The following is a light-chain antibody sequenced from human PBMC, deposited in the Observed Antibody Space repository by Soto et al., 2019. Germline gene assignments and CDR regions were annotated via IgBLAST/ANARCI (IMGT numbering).Light chain of an antibody. CDR3: SSYAASNNLGV. CDR2: EVS. J-gene: IGLJ2*01. Sequence: QSALTQPPSASGSPGQAVTISCIGTSSDVGGYNYVSWYKQHPGKAPKLTIYEVSKRPSGVPDRFSGSKSGNPASLTVSVLQAEDEADYYCSSYAASNNLGVFGGGTQLTVL. V-gene: IGLV2-8*01. CDR1: SSDVGGYNY.